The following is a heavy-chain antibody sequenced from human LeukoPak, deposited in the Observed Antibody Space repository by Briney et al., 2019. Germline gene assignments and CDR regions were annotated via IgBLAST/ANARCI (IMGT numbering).Heavy chain of an antibody. J-gene: IGHJ4*02. D-gene: IGHD3-22*01. CDR3: ARAGYDSSGYFWGFDY. V-gene: IGHV3-74*01. Sequence: TGGSLRLSCAASGFTFSSYWMHWVRQAPGKGLVWVSRINSDGSSTSYADSVKGRFTISRDNAKNTLYLQMNSLRAEDTAVYYCARAGYDSSGYFWGFDYWGQGTLVTVSS. CDR1: GFTFSSYW. CDR2: INSDGSST.